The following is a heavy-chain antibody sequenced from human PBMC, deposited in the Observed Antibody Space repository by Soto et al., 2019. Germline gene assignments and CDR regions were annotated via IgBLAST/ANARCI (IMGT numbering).Heavy chain of an antibody. CDR2: MNPNSGNT. J-gene: IGHJ3*02. Sequence: ASVKVSCKASGYTFTSYDINWVRQATGQGLEWMGWMNPNSGNTGYAQKFQGRVTMTRSTSISTAYMELSSLRSEDMAAYYCARKESYNRNYVLRVNDAFDIWGQGTMVTVSS. CDR1: GYTFTSYD. D-gene: IGHD1-7*01. V-gene: IGHV1-8*01. CDR3: ARKESYNRNYVLRVNDAFDI.